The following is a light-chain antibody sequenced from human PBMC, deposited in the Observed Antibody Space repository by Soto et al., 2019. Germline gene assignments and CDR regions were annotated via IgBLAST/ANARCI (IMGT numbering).Light chain of an antibody. V-gene: IGLV2-23*02. CDR1: SSDVGSHNL. J-gene: IGLJ1*01. CDR2: EVN. CDR3: CSFAGSGTYV. Sequence: QSVLTQPASVSGSPGQSITISCTGTSSDVGSHNLVSWYQQHPGKAPKLIIYEVNKRPSGVSNRFSGSKSGNTASLTIFGLQTEDEADYYCCSFAGSGTYVFGNGTKVTVL.